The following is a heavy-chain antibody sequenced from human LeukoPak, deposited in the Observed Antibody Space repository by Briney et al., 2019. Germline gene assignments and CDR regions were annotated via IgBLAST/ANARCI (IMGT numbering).Heavy chain of an antibody. D-gene: IGHD5-18*01. CDR2: IHDSGTS. CDR1: GGSISTYY. J-gene: IGHJ6*02. V-gene: IGHV4-59*08. CDR3: ARLYGYTYGHGGMDV. Sequence: SETLSLTCTVSGGSISTYYWSWIRHPPGKRLEWIGYIHDSGTSNSNPSLKSRVAISLDTSKTQFSLKLTSVTAADTAVYYCARLYGYTYGHGGMDVWGQGTTVTVSS.